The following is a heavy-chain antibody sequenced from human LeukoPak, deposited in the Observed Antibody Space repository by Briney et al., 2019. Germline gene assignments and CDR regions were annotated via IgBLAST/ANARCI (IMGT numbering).Heavy chain of an antibody. Sequence: PGGSLRLSCAASGFTFSSYAMSWVRQAPGKGLEWVSAISGSGGSTYYADSVKGRFTISRDNSKNTLYLQMNSLRAEDTAVYYCAKGMIVVVITFTSFDYWGQGTLVTVSS. D-gene: IGHD3-22*01. J-gene: IGHJ4*02. CDR1: GFTFSSYA. V-gene: IGHV3-23*01. CDR3: AKGMIVVVITFTSFDY. CDR2: ISGSGGST.